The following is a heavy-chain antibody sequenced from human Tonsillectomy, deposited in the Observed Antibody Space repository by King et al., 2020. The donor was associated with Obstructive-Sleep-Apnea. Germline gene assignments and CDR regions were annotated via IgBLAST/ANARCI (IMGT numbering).Heavy chain of an antibody. D-gene: IGHD1-14*01. J-gene: IGHJ6*02. Sequence: QLQESGPGLVKPSETLSLTCGVSGGSISTNTYYWSWIRQPPGKGLEWLATIYYSGSTYYNPSLKSRVSISVDKSKNQFSLKLSSATAADTAVYYCAMDLITIFSTDVWGQGTPVTVSS. V-gene: IGHV4-39*07. CDR2: IYYSGST. CDR3: AMDLITIFSTDV. CDR1: GGSISTNTYY.